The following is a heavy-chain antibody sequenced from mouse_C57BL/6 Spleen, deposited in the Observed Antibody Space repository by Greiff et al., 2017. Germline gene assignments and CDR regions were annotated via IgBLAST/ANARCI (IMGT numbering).Heavy chain of an antibody. D-gene: IGHD1-1*01. J-gene: IGHJ4*01. V-gene: IGHV14-4*01. Sequence: EVQLQQSGAELVRPGASVKLSCTASGFNIKDDYMHWVKQRPEQGLEWIGWIDPENGDTEYASKFQGKATITADTSSNPAYLQLSSLTSEDTAVYYCTTSPRITTVVATGDYWGQGTSVTVSS. CDR1: GFNIKDDY. CDR2: IDPENGDT. CDR3: TTSPRITTVVATGDY.